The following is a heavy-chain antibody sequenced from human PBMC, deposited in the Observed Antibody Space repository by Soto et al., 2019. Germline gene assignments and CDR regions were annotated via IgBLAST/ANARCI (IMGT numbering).Heavy chain of an antibody. Sequence: QVQLEQSGDEVKKPGASVKVSCKASGYIFVNYGIAWVRQAPGQGLEWLGWISPYTGNTYYETKVQCSLTLTTDTSTSTAFMDLGSLTSADTAVYYCAMVDLYVTPTPQEGWGPGTTVTVSS. D-gene: IGHD3-16*01. CDR2: ISPYTGNT. V-gene: IGHV1-18*01. CDR3: AMVDLYVTPTPQEG. J-gene: IGHJ6*02. CDR1: GYIFVNYG.